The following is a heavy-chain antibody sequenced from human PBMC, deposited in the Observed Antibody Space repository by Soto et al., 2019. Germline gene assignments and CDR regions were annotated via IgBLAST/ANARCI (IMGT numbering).Heavy chain of an antibody. CDR3: ASGGERIYVEY. Sequence: QGQLVQTGAGVQEPGSSGKVSCQSSVGTFSTYAFTWVRQAPGQRLEWMGGNIPIFGAANYAQKFQGRVNTSADETTTTTFKELSSQRSADTDVYYCASGGERIYVEYWSQGTRVTATS. J-gene: IGHJ4*02. CDR1: VGTFSTYA. CDR2: NIPIFGAA. D-gene: IGHD4-17*01. V-gene: IGHV1-69*01.